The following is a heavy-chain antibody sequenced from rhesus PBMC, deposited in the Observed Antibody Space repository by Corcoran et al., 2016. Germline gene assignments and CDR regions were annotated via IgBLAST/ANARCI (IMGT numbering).Heavy chain of an antibody. D-gene: IGHD6-25*01. J-gene: IGHJ4*01. CDR3: ARHRGGGSSFDY. Sequence: QLQLQESGPGLVKPSETLSVTCAVSGGSISSNYWSWIRQAPGKGLEWIGRIYGSCSNTNYNHSLKSRGTLSVDTSKNQLSLTLSSVTAADTAVYYCARHRGGGSSFDYWGQGVLVTVSS. CDR2: IYGSCSNT. CDR1: GGSISSNY. V-gene: IGHV4-169*01.